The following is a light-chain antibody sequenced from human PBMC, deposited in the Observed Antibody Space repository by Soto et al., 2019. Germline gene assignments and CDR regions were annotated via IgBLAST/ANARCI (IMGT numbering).Light chain of an antibody. CDR3: QQYENLPT. Sequence: DIQMTQSPSSLSAYVGDRVTITCQASQNINNYLNWYQQKPGRAPKLLIYDASNLEAGVPLRFRGSGSGTDFTFTISRLQPEDIATYYCQQYENLPTFGQGTRLEIK. V-gene: IGKV1-33*01. J-gene: IGKJ5*01. CDR1: QNINNY. CDR2: DAS.